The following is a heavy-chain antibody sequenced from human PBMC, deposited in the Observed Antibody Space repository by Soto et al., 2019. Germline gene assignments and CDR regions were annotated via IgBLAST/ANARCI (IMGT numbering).Heavy chain of an antibody. CDR2: ISGSGGGT. D-gene: IGHD6-19*01. Sequence: GGSLRLSCAASGFTFSSYAMSWVRQAPGKGLEWVSAISGSGGGTYYADSVKGRFTISRDNSKNTLYLQMNSLRAEDTAVYYCASVGPAGVLYQDYGMDVWGQGTTVTVSS. J-gene: IGHJ6*02. CDR1: GFTFSSYA. CDR3: ASVGPAGVLYQDYGMDV. V-gene: IGHV3-23*01.